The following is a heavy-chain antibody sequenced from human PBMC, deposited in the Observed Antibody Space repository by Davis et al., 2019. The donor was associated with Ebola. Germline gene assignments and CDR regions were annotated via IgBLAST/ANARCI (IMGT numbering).Heavy chain of an antibody. V-gene: IGHV3-33*08. CDR2: IWYDGSNK. CDR1: GFTFSTYG. CDR3: ARDGRGNDIVVVPAAMPLGY. Sequence: SLNIPCAASGFTFSTYGMHWVRQAPGKGLEWVAVIWYDGSNKYYADSVKGRFTISRDNSKNTLYLQMNSLRAEDTAVYYCARDGRGNDIVVVPAAMPLGYWGQGTLVTVSS. J-gene: IGHJ4*02. D-gene: IGHD2-2*01.